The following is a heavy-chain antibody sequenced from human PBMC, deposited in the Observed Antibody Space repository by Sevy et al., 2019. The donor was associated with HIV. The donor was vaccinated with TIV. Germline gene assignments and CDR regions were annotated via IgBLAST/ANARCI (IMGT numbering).Heavy chain of an antibody. V-gene: IGHV3-15*01. D-gene: IGHD6-13*01. CDR2: IKSKIDGGTV. CDR1: GFTFSDAW. CDR3: ITYPRITTTGTGGFDP. J-gene: IGHJ5*02. Sequence: GGSLRLSCAASGFTFSDAWMGWVRQAAGKGLECVGRIKSKIDGGTVEHAAPVKGRFTISRADSKDTLYLQMNSLKTEDTAVYFCITYPRITTTGTGGFDPWGQGTLVTVSS.